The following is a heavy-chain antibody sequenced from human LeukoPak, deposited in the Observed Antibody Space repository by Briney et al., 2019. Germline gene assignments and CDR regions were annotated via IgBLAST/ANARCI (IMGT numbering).Heavy chain of an antibody. V-gene: IGHV4-34*01. CDR3: ARDWAGIAVAGTGNDAFDI. CDR1: GGSFSGYY. J-gene: IGHJ3*02. D-gene: IGHD6-19*01. CDR2: IYHSGST. Sequence: SETLSLTCAVYGGSFSGYYWSWIRQPPGKGLEWIGEIYHSGSTNYNPSLKSRVTISVDKSKNQFSLKLSSVTAADTAVYYCARDWAGIAVAGTGNDAFDIWGQGTMVTVSS.